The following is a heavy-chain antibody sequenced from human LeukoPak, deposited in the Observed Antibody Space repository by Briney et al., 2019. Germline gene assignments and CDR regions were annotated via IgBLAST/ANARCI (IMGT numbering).Heavy chain of an antibody. Sequence: PGGSLRLSCAASGFTFSSYGMHWVRQAPGKGLEWVAFIRYDGSNKYYADSVKGRFTISRDNPKNTLYLQMNSLRAEDTAVYYCAKDCVKYSSSSGSYYWGQGTLVTVSS. V-gene: IGHV3-30*02. D-gene: IGHD6-6*01. CDR2: IRYDGSNK. CDR1: GFTFSSYG. CDR3: AKDCVKYSSSSGSYY. J-gene: IGHJ4*02.